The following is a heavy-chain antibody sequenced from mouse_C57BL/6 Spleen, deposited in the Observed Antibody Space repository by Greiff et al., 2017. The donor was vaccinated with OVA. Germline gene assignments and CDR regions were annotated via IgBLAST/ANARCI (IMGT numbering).Heavy chain of an antibody. Sequence: QVQLQQPGTELVKPGASVKLSCKASGYTFTSYWMHWVTQRPGQGLEWIGNINPSNGGTNYNEKFKSKATLTVDKSSSTAYMQLSSLTSEDSAVYYCAREDGNLGGYFDVWGTGTTVTVSS. V-gene: IGHV1-53*01. D-gene: IGHD2-1*01. CDR3: AREDGNLGGYFDV. CDR1: GYTFTSYW. CDR2: INPSNGGT. J-gene: IGHJ1*03.